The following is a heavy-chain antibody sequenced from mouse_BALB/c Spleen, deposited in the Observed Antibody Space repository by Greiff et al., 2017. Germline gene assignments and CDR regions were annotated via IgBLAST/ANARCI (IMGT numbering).Heavy chain of an antibody. CDR1: GYSITSGYY. D-gene: IGHD1-1*01. V-gene: IGHV3-6*02. CDR3: ANYYGSGAY. CDR2: ISYDGSN. Sequence: DVQLQESGPGLVKPSQSLSLTCSVTGYSITSGYYWNWIRQFPGNKLEWMGYISYDGSNNYNPSLKNRISITRDTSKNQFFLKLNSVTTEDTATYYCANYYGSGAYWGQGTLVTVSA. J-gene: IGHJ3*01.